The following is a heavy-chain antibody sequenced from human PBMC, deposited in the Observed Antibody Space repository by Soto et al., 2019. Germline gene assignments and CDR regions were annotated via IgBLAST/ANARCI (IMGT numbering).Heavy chain of an antibody. J-gene: IGHJ3*02. V-gene: IGHV3-23*01. CDR1: GFTFSSYA. Sequence: VQLLESGGGLVQPGGSLRLSCAASGFTFSSYAMSWVRQAPGKGLEWVSAISGSGGSTYYADSVKGRFTISRDNSKNTLYLQMNSLRAEDTAVYYCAKDPLRGDSSGYPGDAFDIWGQGTMVTVSS. D-gene: IGHD3-22*01. CDR2: ISGSGGST. CDR3: AKDPLRGDSSGYPGDAFDI.